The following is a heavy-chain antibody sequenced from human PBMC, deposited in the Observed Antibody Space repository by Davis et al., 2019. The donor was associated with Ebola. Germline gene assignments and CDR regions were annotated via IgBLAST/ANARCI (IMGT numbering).Heavy chain of an antibody. D-gene: IGHD6-13*01. Sequence: GESLKISCAASGFTFSSYEMNWVRQAPGKGLEWVSYISSSSSTIYYADSVKGRFTISRDNAKNSLYLQMNSLRDEDTAVYYCAREGSMWAQEGAAAAYYYYGMDVWGQGTTVTVSS. V-gene: IGHV3-48*02. CDR1: GFTFSSYE. J-gene: IGHJ6*02. CDR2: ISSSSSTI. CDR3: AREGSMWAQEGAAAAYYYYGMDV.